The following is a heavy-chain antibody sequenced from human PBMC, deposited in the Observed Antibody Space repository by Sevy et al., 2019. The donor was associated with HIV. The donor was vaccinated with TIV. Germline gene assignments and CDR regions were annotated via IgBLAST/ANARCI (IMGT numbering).Heavy chain of an antibody. Sequence: GGSLRLSCAASGFTFSSYAMSWVRQAPGKGLEWVSAISGSGGSTYYADSVKGRLTISRDNSKNTLYLQMNILKAEDTAVYYCARYHYYDSSGYYMMDVWGKGTTVTVSS. CDR3: ARYHYYDSSGYYMMDV. CDR2: ISGSGGST. V-gene: IGHV3-23*01. J-gene: IGHJ6*04. D-gene: IGHD3-22*01. CDR1: GFTFSSYA.